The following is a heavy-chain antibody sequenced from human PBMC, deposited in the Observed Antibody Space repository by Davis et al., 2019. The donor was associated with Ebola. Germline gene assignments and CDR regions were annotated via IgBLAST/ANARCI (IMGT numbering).Heavy chain of an antibody. Sequence: GGSLRLSCAASGFTFSSYAMTWVRRAPGKGLEWVSYISSSGSTIYYADSVKGRFTISRDNAKNSLYLQMNSLRAEDTAVYYCARVRHYGMDVWGQGTTVTVSS. V-gene: IGHV3-48*04. J-gene: IGHJ6*02. CDR3: ARVRHYGMDV. CDR2: ISSSGSTI. CDR1: GFTFSSYA.